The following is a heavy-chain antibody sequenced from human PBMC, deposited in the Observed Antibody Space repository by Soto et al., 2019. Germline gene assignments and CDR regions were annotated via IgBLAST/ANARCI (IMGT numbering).Heavy chain of an antibody. Sequence: QVQLVESGGGVVQPGRSLRLSCAASGFTFSSYGMHWVRQAPGKGLAWGAVIWYDGSNKYYADSVKGRFTISRDNSKNTLYLQMNSLRAEDTAVYYCARDKEDTTMVRGVIITSGYYYYGMDVWGQGTTVTVSS. J-gene: IGHJ6*02. V-gene: IGHV3-33*01. CDR3: ARDKEDTTMVRGVIITSGYYYYGMDV. CDR1: GFTFSSYG. CDR2: IWYDGSNK. D-gene: IGHD3-10*01.